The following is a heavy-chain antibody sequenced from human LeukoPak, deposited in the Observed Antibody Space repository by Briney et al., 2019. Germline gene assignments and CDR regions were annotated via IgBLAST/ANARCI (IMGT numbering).Heavy chain of an antibody. D-gene: IGHD3-22*01. J-gene: IGHJ4*02. CDR3: ARAQDYYDSSGYSQHFDY. CDR2: IYTSGST. Sequence: PSETLSLTCTVSGGSISSYYWSWIRQPAGKGLEWIGRIYTSGSTNYNPSLKSRVTMSVDTSKNQFSLKLSSVTAADTAVYYCARAQDYYDSSGYSQHFDYWDQGTLVTVSS. V-gene: IGHV4-4*07. CDR1: GGSISSYY.